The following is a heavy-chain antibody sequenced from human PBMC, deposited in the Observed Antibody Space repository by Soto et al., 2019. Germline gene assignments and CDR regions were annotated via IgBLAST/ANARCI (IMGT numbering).Heavy chain of an antibody. Sequence: GGSLRLSCAASGFTFSSYAMSWVRQAPGKGLEWVSAISGSGGSTYYADSVKGRFTISRDNSKNTLYLQMNSLRAEDTAVYYCAKTLTVLGYYYYGMDVWGQGTTVTVSS. CDR3: AKTLTVLGYYYYGMDV. CDR2: ISGSGGST. CDR1: GFTFSSYA. J-gene: IGHJ6*02. V-gene: IGHV3-23*01. D-gene: IGHD3-3*02.